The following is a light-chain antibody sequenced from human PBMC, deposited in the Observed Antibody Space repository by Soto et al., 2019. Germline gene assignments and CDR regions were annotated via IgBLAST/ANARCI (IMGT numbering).Light chain of an antibody. V-gene: IGKV1-5*03. CDR2: KAS. Sequence: DIQMTQTPSSLSASVGDRVAITCRASQTISSWLAWYQQKPGKAPKLLIYKASTLKSGVPSRFSGSGSGTEFTLTISSLQPDDFATYYCQHYTSYSEASGQGTKVDI. CDR1: QTISSW. J-gene: IGKJ1*01. CDR3: QHYTSYSEA.